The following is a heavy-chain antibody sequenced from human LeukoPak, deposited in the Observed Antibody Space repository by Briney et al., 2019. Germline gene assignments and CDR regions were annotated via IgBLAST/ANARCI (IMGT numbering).Heavy chain of an antibody. V-gene: IGHV1-8*01. CDR2: MNPYSGNT. J-gene: IGHJ4*02. D-gene: IGHD1-26*01. CDR3: TREFLSESSTNY. Sequence: ASVKVSCKASGYTFNGYDINWVRQATGQGLEWMGWMNPYSGNTGYAQKFQGRVTMTRDASIDTAYMELSGLRSEDTAVYYCTREFLSESSTNYWGQGSLVTASA. CDR1: GYTFNGYD.